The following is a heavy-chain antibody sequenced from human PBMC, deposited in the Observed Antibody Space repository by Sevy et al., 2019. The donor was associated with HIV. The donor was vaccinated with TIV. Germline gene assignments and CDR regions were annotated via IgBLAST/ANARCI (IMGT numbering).Heavy chain of an antibody. CDR2: IYSGGNT. Sequence: GGSLRLSCAASGFTVSSNYMTWVRQAPGKGLEWVSVIYSGGNTYYADSVKGRFTISRDNSKNTLYLQMNSLRAEDTAVYYCARYRRGYCSSTSCYPYGMDVWGQGTTVTVSS. V-gene: IGHV3-53*01. J-gene: IGHJ6*02. D-gene: IGHD2-2*01. CDR1: GFTVSSNY. CDR3: ARYRRGYCSSTSCYPYGMDV.